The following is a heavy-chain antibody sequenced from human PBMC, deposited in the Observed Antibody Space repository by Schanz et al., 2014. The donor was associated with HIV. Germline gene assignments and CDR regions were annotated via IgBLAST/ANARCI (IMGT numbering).Heavy chain of an antibody. CDR1: GFTFSSYA. CDR2: ISGTGGST. CDR3: ARVANWDYYGMDV. Sequence: EVQLLESGGGLVRPGGSLRIFCATSGFTFSSYAMNWVRQAPGKGLEWVSFISGTGGSTYYTDSVKGRFTISRDNFKDTLYLQMNSLRAEDTAVYYCARVANWDYYGMDVWGRGTTVTVSS. J-gene: IGHJ6*02. D-gene: IGHD3-16*01. V-gene: IGHV3-23*01.